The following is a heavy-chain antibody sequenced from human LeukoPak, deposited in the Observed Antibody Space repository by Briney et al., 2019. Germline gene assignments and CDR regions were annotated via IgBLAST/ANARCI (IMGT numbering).Heavy chain of an antibody. Sequence: GGSLRLSCAASGFTFSSYSMNWVRQAPGEGLEWVSSISSSSSDIYYADSVKGRFTISRDNDKNSLYLQMNSLRAEDTAVYYCARASIYYYDSSGYSPAYDYWGQGTLVTVSS. V-gene: IGHV3-21*01. CDR2: ISSSSSDI. D-gene: IGHD3-22*01. CDR1: GFTFSSYS. J-gene: IGHJ4*02. CDR3: ARASIYYYDSSGYSPAYDY.